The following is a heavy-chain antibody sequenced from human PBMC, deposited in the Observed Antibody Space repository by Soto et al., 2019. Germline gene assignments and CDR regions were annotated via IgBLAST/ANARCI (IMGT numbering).Heavy chain of an antibody. Sequence: GASVKVSCKASGGTFSSYSINWVRQAPGQGLEWMGGIIPFFATPNYAEKFQGRVTITADESTSTVNMELSRLRSEDTAVYYCANRGKYYYYYGMDVWGQGTTVTVSS. CDR2: IIPFFATP. J-gene: IGHJ6*02. CDR1: GGTFSSYS. CDR3: ANRGKYYYYYGMDV. D-gene: IGHD3-16*01. V-gene: IGHV1-69*13.